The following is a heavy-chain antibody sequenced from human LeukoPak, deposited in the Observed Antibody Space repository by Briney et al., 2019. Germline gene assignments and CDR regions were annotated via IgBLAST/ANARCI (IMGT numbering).Heavy chain of an antibody. V-gene: IGHV4-39*01. CDR3: ARQSSSSWYDYYYMDV. D-gene: IGHD6-13*01. Sequence: SETLSLTCTVSGGSISSSSYYWGWIRQPPGKGLEWIGSIYYSGSTYYNPSLKSRVTISVDTSKNQFSLKLSSVTAADTAVYYCARQSSSSWYDYYYMDVWGKGTTVTISS. J-gene: IGHJ6*03. CDR1: GGSISSSSYY. CDR2: IYYSGST.